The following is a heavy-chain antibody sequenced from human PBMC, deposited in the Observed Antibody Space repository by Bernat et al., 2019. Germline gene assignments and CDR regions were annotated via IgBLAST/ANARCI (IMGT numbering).Heavy chain of an antibody. J-gene: IGHJ4*02. CDR3: ARVWTYAAQPRIFDY. Sequence: EVQLVESGGGLVQPGGSLRLSCAASGFTFSSYWMSWVRQAPGKGLEWVANIKHDGSEKYYVDSVKGQITSSRDNAKNSLCLQMNRLRTTDPAVYYCARVWTYAAQPRIFDYWGQGTLVTVSS. CDR2: IKHDGSEK. D-gene: IGHD6-6*01. CDR1: GFTFSSYW. V-gene: IGHV3-7*03.